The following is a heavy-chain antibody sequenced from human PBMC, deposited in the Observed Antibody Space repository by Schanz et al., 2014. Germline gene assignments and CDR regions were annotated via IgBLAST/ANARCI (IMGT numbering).Heavy chain of an antibody. CDR1: GFTFSSYA. CDR2: ISGSGGST. J-gene: IGHJ4*02. D-gene: IGHD6-13*01. Sequence: EMQLLESGGGLAQPGGSLRLSCAASGFTFSSYAMSWVRQAPGKGLEWVSAISGSGGSTYYADSVKGRITISRDNSKSTLDLQMNSLRAEDTAVYFCVGQTSSPNYWGQGTLVTVSS. V-gene: IGHV3-23*01. CDR3: VGQTSSPNY.